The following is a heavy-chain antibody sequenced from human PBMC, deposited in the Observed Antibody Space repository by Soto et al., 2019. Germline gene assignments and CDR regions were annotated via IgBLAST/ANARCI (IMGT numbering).Heavy chain of an antibody. CDR3: ARDRVVGYYGSGGN. CDR1: GFTFSSYA. J-gene: IGHJ4*02. Sequence: QVQLVESGGGVVQPGRSLRLSCAASGFTFSSYAMHWVGQAPGKGLGWVAVISYDGSNKYYADSVKGRFTTSRDNSKNTLYLQMNSLRAEDTAVYYCARDRVVGYYGSGGNWGQGTLVTVSS. D-gene: IGHD3-10*01. CDR2: ISYDGSNK. V-gene: IGHV3-30-3*01.